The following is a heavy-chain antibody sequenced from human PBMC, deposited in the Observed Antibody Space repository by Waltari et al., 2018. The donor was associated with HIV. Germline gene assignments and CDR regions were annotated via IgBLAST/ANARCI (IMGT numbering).Heavy chain of an antibody. D-gene: IGHD4-4*01. Sequence: EVQLVESGGGLVKPGGSLRLSCAASGFTFSRNSMNWVRHAPGKGLEWVSSISSSSSYIYYADSVKGRFTISRDNAKNSLYLQMNSLRAEDTAVYYCARDQGDYSFDYWGQGTLVTVSS. CDR1: GFTFSRNS. CDR2: ISSSSSYI. CDR3: ARDQGDYSFDY. J-gene: IGHJ4*02. V-gene: IGHV3-21*01.